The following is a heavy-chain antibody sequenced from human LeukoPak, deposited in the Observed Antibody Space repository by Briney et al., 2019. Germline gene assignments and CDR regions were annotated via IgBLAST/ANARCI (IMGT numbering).Heavy chain of an antibody. J-gene: IGHJ5*02. CDR2: INHSGST. Sequence: SETLSLTCAVYGGSFSGYYWSWIRQPPGKGLEWIGEINHSGSTNYNPSLKSRVTTSVDTSKNQFSLKLSSVTAADTAVYYCARGRIAAAGTWDWFDPWGQGTLVTVSS. CDR3: ARGRIAAAGTWDWFDP. D-gene: IGHD6-13*01. V-gene: IGHV4-34*01. CDR1: GGSFSGYY.